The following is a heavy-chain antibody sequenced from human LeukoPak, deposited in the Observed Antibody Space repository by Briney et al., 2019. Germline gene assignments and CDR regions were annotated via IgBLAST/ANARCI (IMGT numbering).Heavy chain of an antibody. CDR3: ARGAGSFEY. CDR1: GGSISGYY. J-gene: IGHJ4*02. D-gene: IGHD1-26*01. V-gene: IGHV4-59*01. CDR2: IYYSGNT. Sequence: SETLSLTCTVSGGSISGYYWSWIRQPPGKGLEWIGYIYYSGNTNYNPSLKSRVTISVDTSKNQFSLKLSSVTAADTAVYYCARGAGSFEYWGQGTLVTVSS.